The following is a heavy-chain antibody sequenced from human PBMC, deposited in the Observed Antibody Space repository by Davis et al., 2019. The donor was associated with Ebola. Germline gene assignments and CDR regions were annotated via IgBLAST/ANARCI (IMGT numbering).Heavy chain of an antibody. J-gene: IGHJ6*02. CDR1: GFTFSSYG. D-gene: IGHD4-17*01. Sequence: GGSLRLSCAASGFTFSSYGMHWARQAPGKGLEWVAVIWYDGSNKYYADSVKGRFTISRDNAKNSLYLQMNSLRAEDTAVYYCARDLEATVIYYYGMDVWGQGTTVTVSS. CDR3: ARDLEATVIYYYGMDV. V-gene: IGHV3-33*01. CDR2: IWYDGSNK.